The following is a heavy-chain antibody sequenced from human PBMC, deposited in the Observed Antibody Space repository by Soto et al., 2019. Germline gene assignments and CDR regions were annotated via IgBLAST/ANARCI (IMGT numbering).Heavy chain of an antibody. J-gene: IGHJ6*02. V-gene: IGHV3-23*01. CDR1: GFTFSSYV. CDR2: ISGSGGST. Sequence: GGSLRLSCAASGFTFSSYVMSWVRQAPGKGLEWVSAISGSGGSTYYADSVKGRFTISRDNSKNTLYLQMNSLRAEDTAVYYCAKDSDYTLSGYYYYYGMDVWGQGTTVTVSS. D-gene: IGHD4-4*01. CDR3: AKDSDYTLSGYYYYYGMDV.